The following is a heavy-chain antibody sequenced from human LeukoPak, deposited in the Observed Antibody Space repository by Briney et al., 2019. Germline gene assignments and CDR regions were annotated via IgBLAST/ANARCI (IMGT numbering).Heavy chain of an antibody. D-gene: IGHD4-17*01. Sequence: GGSLRLSCAASGFTFSSYSMNWVRQAPGKGLEWVSYISSSSSTIYYADSVKGRVTISRDNAKNSLYLQMNSLRDEDTAVYYCARVEYGEYTYYYGMDVWGQGTTVTVSS. CDR1: GFTFSSYS. CDR3: ARVEYGEYTYYYGMDV. CDR2: ISSSSSTI. V-gene: IGHV3-48*02. J-gene: IGHJ6*02.